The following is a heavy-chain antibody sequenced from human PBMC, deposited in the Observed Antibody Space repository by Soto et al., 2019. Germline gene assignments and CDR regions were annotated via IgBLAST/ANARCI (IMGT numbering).Heavy chain of an antibody. CDR2: TSGSGGST. V-gene: IGHV3-23*01. D-gene: IGHD3-9*01. Sequence: GGSLRLSCAASGFTFSRYAMSWVRQVPGKWLEWVSATSGSGGSTYYADSVKGRFTISRDNSKNTLFLQMNNLRADDTAVYYCAKGGIAIPLVAIDVWGQGTTVTVSS. CDR3: AKGGIAIPLVAIDV. J-gene: IGHJ6*02. CDR1: GFTFSRYA.